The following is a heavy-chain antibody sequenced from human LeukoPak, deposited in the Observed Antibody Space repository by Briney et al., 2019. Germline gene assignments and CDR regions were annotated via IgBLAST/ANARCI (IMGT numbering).Heavy chain of an antibody. Sequence: AAVKVSCKASGYTFTGYYMHWVRQARGQGREWMGGIHPESGGTNYAQEFEGRVTMNGETPISTAQVEQMSQMSRHRAGYFCARGSSKYLFGYYMDVWGKGTTIIVSS. D-gene: IGHD4-11*01. CDR2: IHPESGGT. J-gene: IGHJ6*03. CDR3: ARGSSKYLFGYYMDV. CDR1: GYTFTGYY. V-gene: IGHV1-2*02.